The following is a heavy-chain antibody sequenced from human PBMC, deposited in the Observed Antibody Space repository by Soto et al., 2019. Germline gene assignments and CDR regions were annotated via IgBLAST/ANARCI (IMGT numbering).Heavy chain of an antibody. V-gene: IGHV3-23*01. Sequence: GGSLRLSCAASGFTFSSYAMSWVRQAPGKGLEWVSAISGSGGSTYYADSVKGRFTISRDNSKNTLYLQMNSLRAEDTAVYYCAKVVANGVYDGFLFDYWGQGTLVTVSS. J-gene: IGHJ4*02. CDR3: AKVVANGVYDGFLFDY. CDR1: GFTFSSYA. D-gene: IGHD2-8*01. CDR2: ISGSGGST.